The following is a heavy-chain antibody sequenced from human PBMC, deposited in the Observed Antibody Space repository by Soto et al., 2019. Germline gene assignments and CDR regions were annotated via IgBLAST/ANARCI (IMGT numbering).Heavy chain of an antibody. V-gene: IGHV4-59*01. CDR2: IYKSGST. D-gene: IGHD2-2*01. Sequence: SETLSLTCTVSSGSISGYSWTWIRQPPRKGLEWIGYIYKSGSTTYNPSLKSRVTMSVDTSKSQLSLKVTSVTAADTAVYYCARGVPNCSSSSCYFDYWSQGALVTVSS. CDR1: SGSISGYS. J-gene: IGHJ4*02. CDR3: ARGVPNCSSSSCYFDY.